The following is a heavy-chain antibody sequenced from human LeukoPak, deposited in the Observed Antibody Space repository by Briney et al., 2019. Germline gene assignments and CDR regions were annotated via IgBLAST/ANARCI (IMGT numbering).Heavy chain of an antibody. CDR2: INPGGGST. J-gene: IGHJ5*02. Sequence: GASVKVSCKASGYTFTSYYIHWVRQAPGQGLEWMGIINPGGGSTSYGQKFQDRVTMTRDTSTSTVYMELSSLRSEDTAVYYCARVGTTTCYRERWFDPWGQGTLVTVSS. D-gene: IGHD2-2*02. CDR1: GYTFTSYY. V-gene: IGHV1-46*01. CDR3: ARVGTTTCYRERWFDP.